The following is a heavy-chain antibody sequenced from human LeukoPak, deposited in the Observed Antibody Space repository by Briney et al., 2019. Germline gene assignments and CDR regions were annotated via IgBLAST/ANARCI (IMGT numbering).Heavy chain of an antibody. CDR3: ARDSGSGNNDY. CDR1: GHIFTTHY. Sequence: ASVKVSCKTSGHIFTTHYIHWMRQAPGQRLEWMGWISAGNGNTKYSQNFQGRVTFISNTSATTAFMELSSLRSEDAAVYYCARDSGSGNNDYWGQGTLVTVSS. CDR2: ISAGNGNT. J-gene: IGHJ4*02. V-gene: IGHV1-3*01. D-gene: IGHD1-26*01.